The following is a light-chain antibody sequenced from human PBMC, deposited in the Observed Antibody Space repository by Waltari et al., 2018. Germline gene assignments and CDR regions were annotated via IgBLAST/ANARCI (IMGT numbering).Light chain of an antibody. J-gene: IGLJ3*02. Sequence: QSVLTQPPSVSGAPGQTVTISCTGSSSNIGAVSAVHWYQHLPGTAPKVLIYYNINRPSGVPDRLSGSTSGASASLAITGLQAGDEADYYCQSYDNNLNAWVFGGGTKLTVL. CDR2: YNI. CDR1: SSNIGAVSA. V-gene: IGLV1-40*01. CDR3: QSYDNNLNAWV.